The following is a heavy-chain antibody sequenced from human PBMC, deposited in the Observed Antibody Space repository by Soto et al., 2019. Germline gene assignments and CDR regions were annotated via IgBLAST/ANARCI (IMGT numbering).Heavy chain of an antibody. CDR1: GGSISSGGYY. J-gene: IGHJ6*02. CDR3: AREQGYCSGGSCLPAYYYYCMDV. Sequence: SETLSLTCTVSGGSISSGGYYRSWIRQHPGKGLEWIGYIYYSGSTYYNPSLKSRVTISVDTSKNQFSLKLSSVTAADTAVYYCAREQGYCSGGSCLPAYYYYCMDVWGQGTTVTVSS. CDR2: IYYSGST. V-gene: IGHV4-31*02. D-gene: IGHD2-15*01.